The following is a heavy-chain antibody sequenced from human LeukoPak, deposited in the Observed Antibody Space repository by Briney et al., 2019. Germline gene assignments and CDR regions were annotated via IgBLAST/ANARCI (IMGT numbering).Heavy chain of an antibody. J-gene: IGHJ4*02. CDR3: AREKQSGGTPFDY. Sequence: GGSLRLSCVASGFTFTGHLMHWVRQAPGKGLEWVAVVSYDEKTIFYADSLKGRFTVSRDNSKNTVYLQMNSLRDEDTAVYYCAREKQSGGTPFDYWGQGSLVTVSS. D-gene: IGHD1-26*01. CDR2: VSYDEKTI. CDR1: GFTFTGHL. V-gene: IGHV3-30*04.